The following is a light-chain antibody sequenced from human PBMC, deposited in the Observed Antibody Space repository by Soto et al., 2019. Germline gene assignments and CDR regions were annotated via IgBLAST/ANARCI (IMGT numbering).Light chain of an antibody. CDR1: QSISRY. Sequence: DIQMTQSPSSLSASVGDRITITCRASQSISRYLNWYQHKSGKAPELLTNAASSLERGVPSRFSGGGSGTDFTLNISSLQPDDFATYYCQQNYRATPWTFGQGTKVDIK. CDR3: QQNYRATPWT. V-gene: IGKV1-39*01. J-gene: IGKJ1*01. CDR2: AAS.